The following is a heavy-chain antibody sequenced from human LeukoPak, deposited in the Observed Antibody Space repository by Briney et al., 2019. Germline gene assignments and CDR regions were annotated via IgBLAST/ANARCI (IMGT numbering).Heavy chain of an antibody. D-gene: IGHD3-22*01. J-gene: IGHJ4*02. CDR2: INHSGST. CDR1: GGSFSGYY. Sequence: SETLSLTCAVYGGSFSGYYWSWIRQPPGKGLEWIGEINHSGSTNYNPSLKSRVTISVDTSKNQFSLKLSSVTAADTAVYYCARSQHATYYYDSSGYAGPGPGYFDYWGQGTLVTVSS. CDR3: ARSQHATYYYDSSGYAGPGPGYFDY. V-gene: IGHV4-34*01.